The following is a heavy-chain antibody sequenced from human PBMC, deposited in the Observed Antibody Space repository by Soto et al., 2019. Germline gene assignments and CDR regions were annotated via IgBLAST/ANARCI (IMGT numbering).Heavy chain of an antibody. V-gene: IGHV3-33*01. CDR1: GFTFSSYG. CDR3: ARGADAFDI. J-gene: IGHJ3*02. Sequence: QVQPVESGGGVVQPGRSLRLSCAASGFTFSSYGMHWVRQAPGKGLEWVAVIWYDGSNKYYADSVKGRFTISRDNSKNTLYLQMNSLRAEDTAVYYCARGADAFDIWGQGTMVTVSS. CDR2: IWYDGSNK.